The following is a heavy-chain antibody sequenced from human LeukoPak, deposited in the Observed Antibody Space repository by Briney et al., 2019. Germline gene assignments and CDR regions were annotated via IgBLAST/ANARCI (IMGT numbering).Heavy chain of an antibody. D-gene: IGHD6-19*01. Sequence: GGSLRLSCAASEFTGFTFSGSAMSWVRQAPGKGLEWVAVISYDGSNKYYADSVKGRFTISRDNSKNTLYLQMNSLRAEDTAVYYCARDKGSGWYEGVSSMYYFDYWGQGTLVTVSS. J-gene: IGHJ4*02. CDR3: ARDKGSGWYEGVSSMYYFDY. CDR1: EFTGFTFSGSA. V-gene: IGHV3-30-3*01. CDR2: ISYDGSNK.